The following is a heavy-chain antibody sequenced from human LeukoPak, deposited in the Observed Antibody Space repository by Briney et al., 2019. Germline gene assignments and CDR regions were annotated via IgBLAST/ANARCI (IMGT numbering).Heavy chain of an antibody. V-gene: IGHV4-31*03. CDR3: ARNILGSDTFDI. CDR1: GVSISSGGHY. D-gene: IGHD7-27*01. Sequence: KASENLSLNCTVSGVSISSGGHYWRWIRQHPGRGLEWIAYIYFSGSTYYNPSLKSRVTISLDTSKNQFSLKLNSVTAADTAIYYCARNILGSDTFDIWGQGTLVTVSS. J-gene: IGHJ3*02. CDR2: IYFSGST.